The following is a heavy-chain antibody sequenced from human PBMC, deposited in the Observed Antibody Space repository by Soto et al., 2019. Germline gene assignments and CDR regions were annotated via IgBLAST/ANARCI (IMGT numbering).Heavy chain of an antibody. Sequence: QVQLVQSGAEVKKPGASVKVSCNASGYTFTTYGISWVRQAPGQGLEWMGWISAYNGNTNYAQKLQGRLTMTTDTSPSTAHMELRSLRSADTAVYHCARNWAHNDFWSGYYHFDYWGQGTLVTVSS. V-gene: IGHV1-18*01. D-gene: IGHD3-3*01. CDR1: GYTFTTYG. CDR3: ARNWAHNDFWSGYYHFDY. CDR2: ISAYNGNT. J-gene: IGHJ4*02.